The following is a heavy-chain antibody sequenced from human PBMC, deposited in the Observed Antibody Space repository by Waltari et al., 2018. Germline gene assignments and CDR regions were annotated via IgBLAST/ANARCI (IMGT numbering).Heavy chain of an antibody. V-gene: IGHV3-30*02. J-gene: IGHJ5*02. Sequence: LVESGGGVVRPGGSLRLACTASGFSFSTFGIHWIRQAPGKGLEWVAYVRYDGNNQEYADSVKGRFTISRDNSKNTLYLQMNSLTLEDTALYFCAKGLGTVTDLWGQGTVVTVSS. CDR2: VRYDGNNQ. D-gene: IGHD1-1*01. CDR1: GFSFSTFG. CDR3: AKGLGTVTDL.